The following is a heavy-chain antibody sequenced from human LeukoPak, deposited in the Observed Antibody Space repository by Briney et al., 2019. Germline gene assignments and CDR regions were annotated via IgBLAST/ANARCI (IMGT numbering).Heavy chain of an antibody. Sequence: SVKVSCKASGGTFSSYAISWVRQAPGQGLEWMGGIIPIFGTADYAQKFQGRVTITADESTSTAYMELSSLRSEDTAVYYCARDHGPMVRGVRTYYMDVWGKGTTVTVSS. CDR1: GGTFSSYA. CDR2: IIPIFGTA. J-gene: IGHJ6*03. CDR3: ARDHGPMVRGVRTYYMDV. V-gene: IGHV1-69*13. D-gene: IGHD3-10*01.